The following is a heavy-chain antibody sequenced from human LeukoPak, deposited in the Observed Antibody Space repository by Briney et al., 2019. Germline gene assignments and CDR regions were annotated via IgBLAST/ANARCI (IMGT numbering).Heavy chain of an antibody. J-gene: IGHJ5*02. D-gene: IGHD1-26*01. Sequence: SETLSLTCTVSGGSISSGGYYWSWIRQPPGKGLEWIGYIYHSGSTYYNPSLKSRVTISVDRSKNQFSLRLSSVTAADTAIYYCARDHVGPWGQGTLVIVSS. CDR2: IYHSGST. V-gene: IGHV4-30-2*01. CDR3: ARDHVGP. CDR1: GGSISSGGYY.